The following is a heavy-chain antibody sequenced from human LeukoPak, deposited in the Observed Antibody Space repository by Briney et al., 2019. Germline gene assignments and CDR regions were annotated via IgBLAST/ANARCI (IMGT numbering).Heavy chain of an antibody. J-gene: IGHJ4*02. CDR1: GFTFSSSA. V-gene: IGHV3-64D*09. Sequence: GGSLRLSCAASGFTFSSSAMNWVRQAPGKGLEWVSAISSNGGSTYYADSVKGRFTISRDNSKNTLYLLMSGLREEDTAVYYCAKPSLRQYYFDYWGQGTLVTVSS. CDR2: ISSNGGST. CDR3: AKPSLRQYYFDY.